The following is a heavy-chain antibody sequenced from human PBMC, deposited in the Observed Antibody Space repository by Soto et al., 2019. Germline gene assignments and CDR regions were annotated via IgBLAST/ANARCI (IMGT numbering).Heavy chain of an antibody. D-gene: IGHD6-6*01. CDR1: GGSFSSGAFY. CDR2: ASFSGRA. Sequence: QLQLQESGPGLVKPSETLSLICTVSGGSFSSGAFYWGWIRQPPGKGLEWIGSASFSGRAYYHPSLKSRATVSVDTAKNQFSLRLSSVTAADTAVYYCARPLYTCPSSYDYYHMDVWGRGTTVTVSS. J-gene: IGHJ6*03. CDR3: ARPLYTCPSSYDYYHMDV. V-gene: IGHV4-39*01.